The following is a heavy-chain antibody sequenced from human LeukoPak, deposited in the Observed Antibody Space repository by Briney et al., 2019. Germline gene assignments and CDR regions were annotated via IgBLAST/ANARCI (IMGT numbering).Heavy chain of an antibody. V-gene: IGHV3-15*01. Sequence: AGSLRLSCAASGFTFSSYSMNWVRQAPGKGLEWVARVKSKSAGETTDYAAPVKGRFTISRDDSKTTLYLQMNSMKTEDTVVYYCTLIQGWGTGSYYRDFCGQGTLVTVSS. D-gene: IGHD3-10*01. CDR3: TLIQGWGTGSYYRDF. CDR1: GFTFSSYS. J-gene: IGHJ4*02. CDR2: VKSKSAGETT.